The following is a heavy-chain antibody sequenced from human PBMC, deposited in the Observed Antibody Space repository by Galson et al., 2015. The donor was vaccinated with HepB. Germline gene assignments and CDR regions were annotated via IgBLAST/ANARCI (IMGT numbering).Heavy chain of an antibody. D-gene: IGHD3-10*01. J-gene: IGHJ1*01. CDR1: GFSLSTSGMC. CDR2: IDWDDDK. CDR3: ALFTMVRAGDAEYFQH. Sequence: PALVKPTQTLTLTCTFSGFSLSTSGMCVSWIRQPPGKALEWLARIDWDDDKYYSTSLKTRLTISKDTSKNQVVLTMTNMDPVDTATYYCALFTMVRAGDAEYFQHWGQGTLVTVSS. V-gene: IGHV2-70*11.